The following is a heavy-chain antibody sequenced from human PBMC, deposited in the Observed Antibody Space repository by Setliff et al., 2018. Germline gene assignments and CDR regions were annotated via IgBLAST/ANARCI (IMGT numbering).Heavy chain of an antibody. J-gene: IGHJ6*03. CDR3: ARRGVGMGMDV. CDR1: GFTFSIYS. Sequence: LSLSCAASGFTFSIYSMNWLRQAPGKGLEWVSYISSGSISTTHYADSVKGRFTISRDDSKKTLYLQMNSLQSEDTAVYYCARRGVGMGMDVWGKGTTVTVSS. D-gene: IGHD2-2*01. CDR2: ISSGSISTT. V-gene: IGHV3-48*01.